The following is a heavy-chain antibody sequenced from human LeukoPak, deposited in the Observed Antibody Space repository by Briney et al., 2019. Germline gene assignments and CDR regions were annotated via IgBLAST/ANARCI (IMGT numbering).Heavy chain of an antibody. V-gene: IGHV1-8*03. CDR2: MNLNSGNT. D-gene: IGHD5-12*01. J-gene: IGHJ4*02. Sequence: ASVKVSCKASGYTFTSYDINWVRQATGQGLEWMGWMNLNSGNTGYAQKFQGRVTITRNTSISTFYMELSSLRSEDTAVYYCARVGDSSVAANYFFDFWGQGTLVTVSS. CDR1: GYTFTSYD. CDR3: ARVGDSSVAANYFFDF.